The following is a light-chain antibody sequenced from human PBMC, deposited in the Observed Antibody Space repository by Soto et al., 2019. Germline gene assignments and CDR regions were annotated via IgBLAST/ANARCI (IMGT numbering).Light chain of an antibody. Sequence: QMTQSPSTLSASVGDTVTLTCRSSQMIARWLAWYQQKPGTAPRLLIYDATSLQSGVPSRFSASASGTDFTLTISSLHTDDFATYYCLQYNTFPHTFGQGTKLE. CDR2: DAT. V-gene: IGKV1-5*01. J-gene: IGKJ2*01. CDR3: LQYNTFPHT. CDR1: QMIARW.